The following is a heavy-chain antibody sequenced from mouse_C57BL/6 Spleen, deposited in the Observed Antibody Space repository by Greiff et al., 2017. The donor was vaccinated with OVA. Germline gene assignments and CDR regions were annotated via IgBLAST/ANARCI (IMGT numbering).Heavy chain of an antibody. CDR3: AAGDYAGGFAY. J-gene: IGHJ3*01. CDR1: GYTFTTYP. V-gene: IGHV1-47*01. CDR2: FHPYTDDT. Sequence: QVQLQQSGAELVKPGASVKMSCTASGYTFTTYPIEWMKQNHGTSLEWIGNFHPYTDDTTYNEKFKGKATLTVEKSSSTVYLELSRLTSDVSAVYYCAAGDYAGGFAYWGQGTRVTVSA. D-gene: IGHD2-4*01.